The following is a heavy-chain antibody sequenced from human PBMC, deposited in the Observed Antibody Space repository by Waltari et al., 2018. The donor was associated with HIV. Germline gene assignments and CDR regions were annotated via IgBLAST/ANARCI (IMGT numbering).Heavy chain of an antibody. CDR1: GGSISSGSDY. Sequence: QVQLQESGPGLVQPSQTLSLTCTVSGGSISSGSDYWSWIRQPAGKGLEWIGRIYTSGSTNYNPSLKSRVTISVDTSKNQFSLKLSSVTAADTAVYYCARERNYDFWSAWAFDIWGQGTMVTVSS. CDR2: IYTSGST. CDR3: ARERNYDFWSAWAFDI. D-gene: IGHD3-3*01. J-gene: IGHJ3*02. V-gene: IGHV4-61*02.